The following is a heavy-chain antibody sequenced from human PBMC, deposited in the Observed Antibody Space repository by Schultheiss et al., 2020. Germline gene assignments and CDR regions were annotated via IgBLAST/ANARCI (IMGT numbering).Heavy chain of an antibody. CDR3: ARSLYVWDYYGMDV. V-gene: IGHV3-11*01. CDR2: ISSSGSTI. J-gene: IGHJ6*02. CDR1: GFTFSSYW. D-gene: IGHD3-16*01. Sequence: GGSLRLSCAASGFTFSSYWMSWIRQAPGKGLEWVSYISSSGSTIYYADSVKGRFTISRDNAKNSLYLQMNSLRAEDTAVYYCARSLYVWDYYGMDVWGQGTTVTVSS.